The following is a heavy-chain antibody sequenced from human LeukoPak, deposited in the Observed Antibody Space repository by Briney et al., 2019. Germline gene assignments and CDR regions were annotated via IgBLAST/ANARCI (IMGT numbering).Heavy chain of an antibody. Sequence: PGRSLRLSCAASGFTFSSYGMHWVRQAPGKGLEWVAVISYDGSNKYYADSVKGRFTISRDNSKNTLYLQMNSLRAEDTAVYYCARVTAVAGTSVGVDAWGQGILVTVS. D-gene: IGHD6-19*01. V-gene: IGHV3-30*03. CDR1: GFTFSSYG. CDR3: ARVTAVAGTSVGVDA. J-gene: IGHJ4*02. CDR2: ISYDGSNK.